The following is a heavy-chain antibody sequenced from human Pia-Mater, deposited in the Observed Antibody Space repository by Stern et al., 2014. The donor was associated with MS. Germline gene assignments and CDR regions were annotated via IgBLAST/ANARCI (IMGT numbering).Heavy chain of an antibody. CDR2: IIPICGTA. CDR1: GGTFSSYA. V-gene: IGHV1-69*06. CDR3: ARDYGMTTTTGAFDI. Sequence: VQLVQSGAEVKKPGSSVKVSCKASGGTFSSYAISWVRQAPGQGLEWMGGIIPICGTATYAQKFQGRVTITADKSPSTAYMELSSLRSEDTAVYYCARDYGMTTTTGAFDIWGQGTMVTVSS. D-gene: IGHD5-24*01. J-gene: IGHJ3*02.